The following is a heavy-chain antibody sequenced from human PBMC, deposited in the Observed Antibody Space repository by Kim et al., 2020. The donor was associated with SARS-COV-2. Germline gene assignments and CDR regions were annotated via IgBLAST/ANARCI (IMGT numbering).Heavy chain of an antibody. CDR2: ISAYNGNT. D-gene: IGHD3-10*01. Sequence: ASVKVSCKASGYTFTSYGISWVRQAPGQGLEWMGWISAYNGNTNYAQKLQGRVTMTTDTSTSTAYMELRSLRSDDTAVYYCAREHYGSGSHGRSNFDYWGQGTLVTVSS. CDR3: AREHYGSGSHGRSNFDY. CDR1: GYTFTSYG. J-gene: IGHJ4*02. V-gene: IGHV1-18*01.